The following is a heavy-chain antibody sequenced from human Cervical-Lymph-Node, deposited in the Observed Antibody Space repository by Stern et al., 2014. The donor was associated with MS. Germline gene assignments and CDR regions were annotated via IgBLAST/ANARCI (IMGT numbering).Heavy chain of an antibody. D-gene: IGHD3-22*01. J-gene: IGHJ4*02. Sequence: VQLVESGPGLVKPSQTLSLTCTVSGGSISSGPYYWTWIRQHPGKGLEWIGYIYYSGNTYYNPSLKSRVTISIDKSKNQFSLRLNSVTAADTAVYYCARSDSSGYYRWADYWGQGTLVTVSS. V-gene: IGHV4-31*03. CDR3: ARSDSSGYYRWADY. CDR2: IYYSGNT. CDR1: GGSISSGPYY.